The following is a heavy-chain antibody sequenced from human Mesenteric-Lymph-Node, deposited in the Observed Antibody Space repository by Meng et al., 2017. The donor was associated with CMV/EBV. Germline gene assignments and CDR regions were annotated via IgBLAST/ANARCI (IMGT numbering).Heavy chain of an antibody. J-gene: IGHJ4*02. Sequence: SETLSLTCTVSGTSISSGGHYWSWIRQHPGKGLEWVGYIYGGGSAVYNPSLRSRVTMSVDTSRDQFSLSLSSVTAADTAVYYCARERDGGSGVFDYWGQGTLVTVSS. V-gene: IGHV4-31*03. CDR2: IYGGGSA. D-gene: IGHD3-16*01. CDR3: ARERDGGSGVFDY. CDR1: GTSISSGGHY.